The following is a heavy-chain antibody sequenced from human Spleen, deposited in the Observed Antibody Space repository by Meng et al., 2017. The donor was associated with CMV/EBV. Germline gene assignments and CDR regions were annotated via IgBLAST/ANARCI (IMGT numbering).Heavy chain of an antibody. CDR1: GGSISHGEYY. CDR3: AREFYGDYFIDY. J-gene: IGHJ4*02. CDR2: IYYSGST. V-gene: IGHV4-30-4*08. D-gene: IGHD4-17*01. Sequence: VLVQGAAPGLGKALPDPSLTCTSAGGSISHGEYYWSWVRQPPGKGLGWIGYIYYSGSTYYNPSLKSRFTISVDTSKNQFSLKLSSVTAADTAVYYCAREFYGDYFIDYWGQGTLVTVSS.